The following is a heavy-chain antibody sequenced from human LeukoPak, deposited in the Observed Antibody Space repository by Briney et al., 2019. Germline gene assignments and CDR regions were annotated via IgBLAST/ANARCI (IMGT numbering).Heavy chain of an antibody. J-gene: IGHJ4*02. Sequence: GGSLRLSCAASGFTFSSYWMSWVRQAPGKGLEWVANIKQDGSEKYYVDSVKGRFTISRDNAKNSLYLQMNSLRAEDTAVYYCARFPKTYYYGSGTHYFDYWGQGTLVTVSS. CDR3: ARFPKTYYYGSGTHYFDY. CDR1: GFTFSSYW. D-gene: IGHD3-10*01. CDR2: IKQDGSEK. V-gene: IGHV3-7*01.